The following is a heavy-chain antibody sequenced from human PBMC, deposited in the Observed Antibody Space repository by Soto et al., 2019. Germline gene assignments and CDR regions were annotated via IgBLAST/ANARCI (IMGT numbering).Heavy chain of an antibody. V-gene: IGHV4-59*01. Sequence: QVRLQESGPGLLKPSETLSLTCTVSGGSISRYYWSWIRHPPGKGLEWIGYLYNTGSTIYNPSLKSRVTISVDTSKNQFSLKLNSVTAADTAVYYCARDLWGYCGTDCYPLDVWGPGTTVTVSS. CDR2: LYNTGST. CDR1: GGSISRYY. D-gene: IGHD2-21*02. CDR3: ARDLWGYCGTDCYPLDV. J-gene: IGHJ6*02.